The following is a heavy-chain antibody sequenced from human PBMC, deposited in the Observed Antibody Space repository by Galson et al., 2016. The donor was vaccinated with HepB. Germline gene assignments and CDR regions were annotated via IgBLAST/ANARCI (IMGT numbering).Heavy chain of an antibody. Sequence: SLRLSCATSGFTFSNYAMSWVRQAPGKGLEWVSGTSFSGTSTYYADSVKGRFTISRDNSNNTMYLQMNSLRAEDTARYYCAKDLYDIWSGHSPGYFFDSWGQGTLVTVSS. CDR2: TSFSGTST. CDR1: GFTFSNYA. CDR3: AKDLYDIWSGHSPGYFFDS. D-gene: IGHD3-3*01. V-gene: IGHV3-23*01. J-gene: IGHJ4*02.